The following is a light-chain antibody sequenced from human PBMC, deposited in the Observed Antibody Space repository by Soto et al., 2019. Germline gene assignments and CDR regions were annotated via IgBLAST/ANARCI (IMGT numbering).Light chain of an antibody. CDR2: GAS. CDR1: QSVSEY. V-gene: IGKV3-15*01. CDR3: QQYHIWPSIT. J-gene: IGKJ5*01. Sequence: EIVMTQSPATLSVSPVERATLSCRASQSVSEYLAWYQQKPGQAPRLLIYGASTRATGIPARFSGSGSGTEFTLTISSLQSEDFAVYYCQQYHIWPSITFGQGTRLEIK.